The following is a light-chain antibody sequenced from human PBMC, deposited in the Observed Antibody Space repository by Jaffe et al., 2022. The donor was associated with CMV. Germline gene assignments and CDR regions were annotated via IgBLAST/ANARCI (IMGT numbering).Light chain of an antibody. CDR1: SSNIGAGYD. Sequence: QSVLTQPPSVSGAPGQRVTISCTGSSSNIGAGYDVHWYQKLPGTAPKIVIYGNSNRPSGVPDRFSGSKSGTSASLAITGLQAEDEADYYCQSYDSSLSGSGVFGGGTKLTVL. V-gene: IGLV1-40*01. CDR2: GNS. CDR3: QSYDSSLSGSGV. J-gene: IGLJ2*01.